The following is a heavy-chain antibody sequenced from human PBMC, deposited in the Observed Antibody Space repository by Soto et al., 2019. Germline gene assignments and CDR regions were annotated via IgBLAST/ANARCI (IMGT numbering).Heavy chain of an antibody. CDR1: GYSFTSYW. V-gene: IGHV5-51*01. J-gene: IGHJ6*02. Sequence: GESLKISCRGSGYSFTSYWIGWVRQMPGKGLEWMGIIYPGDSDTRYSPSFQGQVTISADKSISTAYLQWSSLKASDTAMYYCARVHDFWSGYNLSYYYYGMDVWGQGTTVTVSS. CDR3: ARVHDFWSGYNLSYYYYGMDV. CDR2: IYPGDSDT. D-gene: IGHD3-3*01.